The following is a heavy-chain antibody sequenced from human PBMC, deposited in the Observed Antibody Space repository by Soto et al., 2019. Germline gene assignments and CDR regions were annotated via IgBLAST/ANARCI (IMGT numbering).Heavy chain of an antibody. Sequence: QVQLVQSGAEVKKPGASVKVSCKASGYIFTNHYIHWVLQAPGQGLEWMGIINPSGGSTNYLQKFQGRITMTRDTSTSTVYMELSSLRSEDTAVYFCARADDYDSSGFYYDCWGQGSLVTVSS. CDR1: GYIFTNHY. CDR2: INPSGGST. D-gene: IGHD3-22*01. CDR3: ARADDYDSSGFYYDC. J-gene: IGHJ4*02. V-gene: IGHV1-46*01.